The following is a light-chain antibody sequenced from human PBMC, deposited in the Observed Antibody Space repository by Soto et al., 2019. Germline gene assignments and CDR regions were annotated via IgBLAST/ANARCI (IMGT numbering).Light chain of an antibody. V-gene: IGKV3D-15*01. Sequence: EIGLKQSPGTLSLYPGERATLSCRASQNVDSNYLAWYQQKPGQAPRIIIFGASGRATGIPARFSGSGSGTEFTLTISSLQSEDFAVYYCQQYNNWARTFGQGTNVDI. CDR2: GAS. J-gene: IGKJ1*01. CDR3: QQYNNWART. CDR1: QNVDSN.